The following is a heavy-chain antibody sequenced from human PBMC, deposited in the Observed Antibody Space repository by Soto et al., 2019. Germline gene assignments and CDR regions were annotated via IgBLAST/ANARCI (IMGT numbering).Heavy chain of an antibody. CDR3: AQFGELGY. CDR1: GGSFSGYY. Sequence: QVQLQQWGAGLLKPSETLSLTCAVYGGSFSGYYWSWIRQPPGQGLEWIGEINHSGRTNYNPSLKSRVTISVDTSKSQFSLKLSSVTAADTAVYYCAQFGELGYWGQGTLVTVSS. D-gene: IGHD3-10*01. V-gene: IGHV4-34*01. CDR2: INHSGRT. J-gene: IGHJ4*02.